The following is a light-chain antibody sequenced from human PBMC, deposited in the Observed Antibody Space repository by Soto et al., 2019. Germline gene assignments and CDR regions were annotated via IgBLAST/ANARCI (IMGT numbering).Light chain of an antibody. Sequence: QSALTQSPSASGSPGQSVTISCTGTKNDIGVYDFVSWYQHHPGKAPRLIIYEVVQRPSGVPDRFSGSKSGNTASLTVSGLQAADEADYFCESYAGSNTYVFGSGTKGTGL. CDR1: KNDIGVYDF. V-gene: IGLV2-8*01. CDR3: ESYAGSNTYV. CDR2: EVV. J-gene: IGLJ1*01.